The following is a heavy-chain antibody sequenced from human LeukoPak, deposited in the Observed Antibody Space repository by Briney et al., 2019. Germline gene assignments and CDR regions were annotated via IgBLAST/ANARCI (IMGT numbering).Heavy chain of an antibody. CDR2: VSGSGNST. CDR1: GFTFSSYA. D-gene: IGHD6-13*01. J-gene: IGHJ4*02. Sequence: GGSLRLSCAASGFTFSSYAMSWVRQAPGKGLEWVSGVSGSGNSTYYADSLKGRVTISRDNSENTVYLQMISLRAEDTAVYYCAKAPPGSSWKNYFDYWGQGTLVTVSS. V-gene: IGHV3-23*01. CDR3: AKAPPGSSWKNYFDY.